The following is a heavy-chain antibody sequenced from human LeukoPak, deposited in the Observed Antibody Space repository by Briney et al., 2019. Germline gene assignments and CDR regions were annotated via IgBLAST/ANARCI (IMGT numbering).Heavy chain of an antibody. CDR2: INPNSGGT. CDR1: GYTFTGYY. Sequence: ASVKVSCKASGYTFTGYYMHWVRQAPGQGRERMRRINPNSGGTNYAQKSQGRVTMTRETSLSTAYMELSRLRSDDTAVYYCARDKFLKSRGLGTDGRAAIGSWGQGTLVTVSS. V-gene: IGHV1-2*06. D-gene: IGHD2-15*01. J-gene: IGHJ5*01. CDR3: ARDKFLKSRGLGTDGRAAIGS.